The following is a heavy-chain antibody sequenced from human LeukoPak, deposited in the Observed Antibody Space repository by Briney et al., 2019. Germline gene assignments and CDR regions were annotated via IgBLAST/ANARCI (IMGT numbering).Heavy chain of an antibody. Sequence: SGRSLRLSCAAAGLTFSNYVMTWVRQTPRKGLEWVSAIGIDVRDSDYADSVKGRFPISRDNSKNTVYLQMNSLGAEDTGLYYCTRRVGGTPDYWGLGTLVTVSS. J-gene: IGHJ4*02. CDR2: IGIDVRDS. CDR3: TRRVGGTPDY. CDR1: GLTFSNYV. D-gene: IGHD1-26*01. V-gene: IGHV3-23*01.